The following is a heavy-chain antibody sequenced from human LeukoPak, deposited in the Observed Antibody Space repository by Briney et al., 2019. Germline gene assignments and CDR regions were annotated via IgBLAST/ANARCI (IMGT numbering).Heavy chain of an antibody. J-gene: IGHJ4*02. CDR2: ISGSGGGS. V-gene: IGHV3-23*01. CDR1: GFTFTNYA. CDR3: AKRGIVIRAVIIIGFHKEAHYYDY. Sequence: PGGSLRLSCAASGFTFTNYAMNWVRQAPGKGLEWVSAISGSGGGSSYADSVRGRFTISRDNSKNTLYLQMNSLRAEDTAVYFCAKRGIVIRAVIIIGFHKEAHYYDYWGQGTPVTVSS. D-gene: IGHD3-10*01.